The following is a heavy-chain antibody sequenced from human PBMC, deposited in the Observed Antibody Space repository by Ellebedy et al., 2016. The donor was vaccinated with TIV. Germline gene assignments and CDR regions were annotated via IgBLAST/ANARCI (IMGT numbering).Heavy chain of an antibody. V-gene: IGHV4-59*01. CDR1: GGSFSGYF. D-gene: IGHD1-1*01. J-gene: IGHJ5*02. CDR3: ARMPIYNASFGWFDP. CDR2: VHPTGTT. Sequence: MPSETLSLTCAVSGGSFSGYFWSWLRQPPGQGLQWIAYVHPTGTTNFLPSLKSRVTISLDTSKSQFSLKMTSVTAADTAIYCWARMPIYNASFGWFDPWGQGTLVAVSS.